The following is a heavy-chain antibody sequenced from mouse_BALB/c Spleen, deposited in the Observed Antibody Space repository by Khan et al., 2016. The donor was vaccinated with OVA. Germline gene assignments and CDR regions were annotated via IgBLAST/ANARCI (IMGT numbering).Heavy chain of an antibody. CDR2: ISTYSGST. D-gene: IGHD2-3*01. J-gene: IGHJ2*01. V-gene: IGHV1S137*01. CDR3: ASPADDGYYDY. Sequence: QVQLQQSGPELVRPGVSVKLSCKGSGYTFTDYAMYWVKQSHAKSLEWIGLISTYSGSTNYTQTFKGKVTMTVDKSSSAAYMELARLTSEDSAIYYGASPADDGYYDYWGQGTALTVSS. CDR1: GYTFTDYA.